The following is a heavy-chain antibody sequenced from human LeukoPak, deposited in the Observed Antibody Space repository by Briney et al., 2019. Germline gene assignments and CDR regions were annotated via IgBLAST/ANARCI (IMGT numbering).Heavy chain of an antibody. CDR3: ARHIWSGYFDWHHAFDI. V-gene: IGHV4-59*08. Sequence: SGTLSLTCTVSGGSISSYYWSWIRQPPGKGLEWIGYIYYSGSTNYNPSLKSRVTISVDTSKNQFSLKLSSVTAADTAVYYCARHIWSGYFDWHHAFDIWGQGTMVTVSS. CDR1: GGSISSYY. CDR2: IYYSGST. J-gene: IGHJ3*02. D-gene: IGHD3-9*01.